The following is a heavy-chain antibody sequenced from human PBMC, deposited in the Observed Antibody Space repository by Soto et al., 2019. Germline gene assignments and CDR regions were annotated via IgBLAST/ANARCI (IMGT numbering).Heavy chain of an antibody. Sequence: QVQLVQSGAEVKKPGASVKVSCKASGDTFTGYYMHWVRQAPGQGLEWMGWITPNSGGTNYAQKFQGRVTMTRDTSISTAYMELSRLRSDDTAVYYCARDGLPPMGYEWYYYYGMDVWGQGTTVTVSS. D-gene: IGHD2-8*01. CDR2: ITPNSGGT. CDR1: GDTFTGYY. CDR3: ARDGLPPMGYEWYYYYGMDV. J-gene: IGHJ6*02. V-gene: IGHV1-2*02.